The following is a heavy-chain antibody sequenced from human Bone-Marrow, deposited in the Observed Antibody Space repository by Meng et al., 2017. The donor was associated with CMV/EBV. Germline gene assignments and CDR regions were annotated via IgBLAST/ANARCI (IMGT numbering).Heavy chain of an antibody. J-gene: IGHJ6*04. CDR2: IYPADSDT. CDR3: ARLSYYYGIDV. V-gene: IGHV5-51*01. CDR1: GYSFSGFW. Sequence: KVSCKGSGYSFSGFWIGWVRHMPGKGLEWMGIIYPADSDTRYTPSFQGQVTISADKSISTAYLQWSSLKASDTAMYYCARLSYYYGIDVWGEGTTVTVSS.